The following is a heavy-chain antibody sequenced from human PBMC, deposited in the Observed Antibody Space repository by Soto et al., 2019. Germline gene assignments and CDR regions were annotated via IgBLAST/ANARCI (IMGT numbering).Heavy chain of an antibody. CDR3: ARSGIIVVVPAAQYYYYGLDV. V-gene: IGHV1-45*02. J-gene: IGHJ6*02. CDR2: FTLYNGNT. D-gene: IGHD2-2*01. CDR1: GYTFTCGS. Sequence: SLKVCCKASGYTFTCGSLHLLQQAPGQGLERIRLFTLYNGNTNYATKFQRRVTITREMSLRTAYIELSRLRSEDTAVYYWARSGIIVVVPAAQYYYYGLDVWGQGMTVTVS.